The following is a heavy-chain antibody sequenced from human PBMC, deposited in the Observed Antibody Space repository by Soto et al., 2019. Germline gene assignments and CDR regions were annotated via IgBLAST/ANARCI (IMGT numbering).Heavy chain of an antibody. J-gene: IGHJ4*02. D-gene: IGHD6-6*01. CDR2: ISGSGVST. V-gene: IGHV3-23*01. CDR3: AKDRERIATRSIDY. CDR1: GFTFSSYA. Sequence: PGGSLRFSCAASGFTFSSYAMSWVRQAPGKGLEWVSGISGSGVSTYYADSVKGRFTISRDNSKSTLYLQMNSLRAEDTAVYYCAKDRERIATRSIDYWGQGTLVTVSS.